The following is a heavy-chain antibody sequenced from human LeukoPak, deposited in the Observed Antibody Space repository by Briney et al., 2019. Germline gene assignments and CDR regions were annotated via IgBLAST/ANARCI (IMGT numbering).Heavy chain of an antibody. CDR1: GGTFSIYA. D-gene: IGHD3-10*01. CDR3: ASSYYYALLFDP. V-gene: IGHV1-69*04. J-gene: IGHJ5*02. Sequence: GASVKDSPKTSGGTFSIYAISGVRQAPGQGLEWMGRIIPILGIANYAQKFQGRVTITADKSTSTAYMELSSLRSEATAVYYCASSYYYALLFDPWGQGSLVTVSS. CDR2: IIPILGIA.